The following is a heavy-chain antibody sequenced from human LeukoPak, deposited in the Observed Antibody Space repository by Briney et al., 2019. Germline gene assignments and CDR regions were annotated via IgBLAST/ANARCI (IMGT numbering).Heavy chain of an antibody. Sequence: GGSLRLSCAASGFTFSDYYMSWIRQAPGKGLEWVSAISGSGGSTYYADSVKGRFTISRDNSKNTLYLQMNSLRAEDTAVYYCAKFGGSSGGSSYYFDYWGQGTLVTVSS. V-gene: IGHV3-23*01. J-gene: IGHJ4*02. CDR3: AKFGGSSGGSSYYFDY. CDR2: ISGSGGST. D-gene: IGHD2-15*01. CDR1: GFTFSDYY.